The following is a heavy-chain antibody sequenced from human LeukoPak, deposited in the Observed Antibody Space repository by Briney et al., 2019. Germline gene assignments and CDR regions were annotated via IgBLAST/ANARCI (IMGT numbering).Heavy chain of an antibody. V-gene: IGHV4-59*12. D-gene: IGHD5-18*01. Sequence: PSETLSLTCTVSGGSISSYYWSWIRQPPGKGLEWIGYIYYSGSTYYNPSLKSRVTISVDTSKNQFSLKLSSVTAADTAVYYCARGGYSYGMWAFDIWGQGTMVTVSS. CDR2: IYYSGST. CDR3: ARGGYSYGMWAFDI. CDR1: GGSISSYY. J-gene: IGHJ3*02.